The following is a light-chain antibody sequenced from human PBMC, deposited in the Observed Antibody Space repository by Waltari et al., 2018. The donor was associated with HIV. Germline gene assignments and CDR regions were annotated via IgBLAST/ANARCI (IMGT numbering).Light chain of an antibody. CDR2: GAS. V-gene: IGKV3-20*01. J-gene: IGKJ2*03. CDR3: QQYGSSPYS. Sequence: EVELTQSPDTLSLSPGETATLSCRATQTLNNNYLAWYQQRPGQAPRLLIYGASSRATGISDRFSGSGSETDFTLTITRLGPEDSAVYWCQQYGSSPYSFGQGTMLEI. CDR1: QTLNNNY.